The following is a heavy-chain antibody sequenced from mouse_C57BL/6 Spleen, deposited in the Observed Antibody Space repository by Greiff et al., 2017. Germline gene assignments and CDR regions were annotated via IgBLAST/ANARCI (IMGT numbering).Heavy chain of an antibody. CDR2: ISDGGSYT. CDR3: ARATGDGNYAMDY. V-gene: IGHV5-4*03. J-gene: IGHJ4*01. CDR1: GFTFSSYA. Sequence: EVMLVESGGGLVKPGGSLKLSCAASGFTFSSYAMSWVRQTPEKRLEWVATISDGGSYTYYPDNVKGRFTISRDNAKNNLYLQMSHLKSADTAMYYCARATGDGNYAMDYWGQGTSVTVSS. D-gene: IGHD4-1*01.